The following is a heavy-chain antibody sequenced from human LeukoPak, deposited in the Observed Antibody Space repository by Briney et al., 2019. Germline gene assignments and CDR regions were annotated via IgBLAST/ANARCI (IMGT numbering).Heavy chain of an antibody. CDR3: ARGNYGAFDI. CDR2: INWNGGST. V-gene: IGHV3-20*04. Sequence: GGSLRLSCAASGFTFNTYAMNWVRQAPGKGLEWVSGINWNGGSTGYADSVKGRFTISRDNAKNSLYLQMNSLRAEDTALYYCARGNYGAFDIWGQGTMVTVSS. J-gene: IGHJ3*02. CDR1: GFTFNTYA. D-gene: IGHD1-7*01.